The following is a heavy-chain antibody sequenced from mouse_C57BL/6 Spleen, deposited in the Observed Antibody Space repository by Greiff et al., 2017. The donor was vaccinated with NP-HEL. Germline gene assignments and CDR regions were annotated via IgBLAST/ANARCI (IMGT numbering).Heavy chain of an antibody. CDR1: GYTFTDYN. CDR3: AREGLRRYFDV. Sequence: VQLQQSGPELVKPGASVKIPCKASGYTFTDYNMDWVKQSHGKSLEWIGDINPNNGGTIYNQKFKGKATLTVDKSSSTADMELRRLTSEDTAVYYCAREGLRRYFDVWGTGTTVTVSS. J-gene: IGHJ1*03. CDR2: INPNNGGT. D-gene: IGHD2-4*01. V-gene: IGHV1-18*01.